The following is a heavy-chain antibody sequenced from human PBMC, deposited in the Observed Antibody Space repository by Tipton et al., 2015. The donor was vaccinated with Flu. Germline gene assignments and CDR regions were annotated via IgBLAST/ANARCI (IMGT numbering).Heavy chain of an antibody. Sequence: SLRLSCAASGFTFSSYGMHWVRQAPGKGLEWVAVISYDGSNKYYADSMKGRFTISRDNSKNTLYLQMNSLRAEDTAVYYCAKPYYYDSSGYYGPYYFDYWGQGTLVTVSS. CDR3: AKPYYYDSSGYYGPYYFDY. D-gene: IGHD3-22*01. J-gene: IGHJ4*02. CDR1: GFTFSSYG. CDR2: ISYDGSNK. V-gene: IGHV3-30*18.